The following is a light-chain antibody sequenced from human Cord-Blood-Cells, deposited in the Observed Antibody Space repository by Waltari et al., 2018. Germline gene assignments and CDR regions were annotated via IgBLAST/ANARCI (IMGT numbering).Light chain of an antibody. CDR3: NSRDSSGNHRRV. J-gene: IGLJ3*02. Sequence: SSELTQDPAVSVALGQPVRITCQGDSLRSYYASWYQQKPGQATVLVIYGKNNRPSGTPDRFSGSSSGNTASLTITGAQAEDEADYYCNSRDSSGNHRRVFGGGTKLTVL. V-gene: IGLV3-19*01. CDR2: GKN. CDR1: SLRSYY.